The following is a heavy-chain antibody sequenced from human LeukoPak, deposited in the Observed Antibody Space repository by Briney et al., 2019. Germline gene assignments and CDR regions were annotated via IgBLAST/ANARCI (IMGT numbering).Heavy chain of an antibody. V-gene: IGHV4-59*12. D-gene: IGHD3-10*01. J-gene: IGHJ6*03. CDR3: ARGREVRGVIIAPYYYMDV. CDR1: GDSSSKYY. CDR2: KFYSGST. Sequence: SETLSLTCTVSGDSSSKYYWTWVRQPPGKGLEWIGYKFYSGSTSYNPSLKSRVTISVDTSKNQFSLRLSSVTAADTAMYYCARGREVRGVIIAPYYYMDVWGKGTTVTVSS.